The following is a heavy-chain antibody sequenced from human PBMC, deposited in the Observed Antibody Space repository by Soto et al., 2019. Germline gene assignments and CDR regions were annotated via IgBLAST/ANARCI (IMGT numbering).Heavy chain of an antibody. CDR2: IYYSGST. CDR1: GVSITTYY. CDR3: ARDTQVHY. J-gene: IGHJ4*02. V-gene: IGHV4-59*01. Sequence: QVQLQESGPGLVKPSETLSLTCTVSGVSITTYYWSWIRQPPGKGLEWIGYIYYSGSTNYNPALKSRVTISVHTSKNQFSLKLSSVSAADTAVYYCARDTQVHYWGPGTQVPVSS.